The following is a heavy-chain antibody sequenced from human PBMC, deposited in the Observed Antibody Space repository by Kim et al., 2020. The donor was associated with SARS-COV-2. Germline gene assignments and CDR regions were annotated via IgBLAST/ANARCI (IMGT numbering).Heavy chain of an antibody. CDR1: GFSINNAW. J-gene: IGHJ5*02. V-gene: IGHV3-15*01. CDR2: IKSKTDSGTT. CDR3: STFSLGASSP. D-gene: IGHD3-16*01. Sequence: GGSLRLSCAASGFSINNAWMNWVRQAPGMGLEWLGLIKSKTDSGTTDYAAPVKGRFTISRDDSKNTLYLQMNSLKTEDTAVYYCSTFSLGASSPWGQGTLVTVSS.